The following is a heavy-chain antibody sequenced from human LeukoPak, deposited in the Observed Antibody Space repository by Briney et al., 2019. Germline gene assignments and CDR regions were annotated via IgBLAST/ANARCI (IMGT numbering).Heavy chain of an antibody. CDR1: GYTFTSYG. J-gene: IGHJ4*02. Sequence: ASVKVSCKASGYTFTSYGISWVRQAPGQGLEWMGWISAYNGNTNYAQKFQGRVTITRDTSASTAYMELSSLRSEDTAVYYCARDLWLATGNFDYWGQGTLVTVSS. D-gene: IGHD5-18*01. CDR3: ARDLWLATGNFDY. CDR2: ISAYNGNT. V-gene: IGHV1-18*01.